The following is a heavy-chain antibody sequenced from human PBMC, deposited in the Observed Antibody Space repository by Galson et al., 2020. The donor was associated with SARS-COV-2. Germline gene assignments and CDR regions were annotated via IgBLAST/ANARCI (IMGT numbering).Heavy chain of an antibody. Sequence: NSGGSLRLSCAASGFTFSSYTMNWVRQAPGKGLERVSSISSRSTYFYYADSVRGRFTISRDNAKNSLSLQMNSLRVDDTAVYYCAFGSGRYYYGMDVWGQGTTVTVSS. V-gene: IGHV3-21*01. CDR2: ISSRSTYF. D-gene: IGHD3-10*01. CDR1: GFTFSSYT. J-gene: IGHJ6*02. CDR3: AFGSGRYYYGMDV.